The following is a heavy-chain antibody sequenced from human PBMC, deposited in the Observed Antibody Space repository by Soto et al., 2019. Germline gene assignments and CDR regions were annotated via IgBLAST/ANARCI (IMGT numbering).Heavy chain of an antibody. CDR1: GFTFSSYG. CDR3: ARDQGAVAGTYYYGMDV. J-gene: IGHJ6*02. V-gene: IGHV3-33*01. CDR2: IWYDGSNK. Sequence: QVQLVESGGGVVQPGRSLRLSCAASGFTFSSYGMHWVRQAPGKGLEWVAVIWYDGSNKYYADSVKGRFTISRDNSKNTLYLQMNSLRAEDTAVYYCARDQGAVAGTYYYGMDVLGQGTTVTVSS. D-gene: IGHD6-19*01.